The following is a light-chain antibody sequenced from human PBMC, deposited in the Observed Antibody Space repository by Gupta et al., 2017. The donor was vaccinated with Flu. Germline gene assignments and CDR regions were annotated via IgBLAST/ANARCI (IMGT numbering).Light chain of an antibody. CDR3: QQSNRIPPLT. Sequence: DIQMTQSPSSLSASVGDRVTITCRASQSISSYLNWYQQRPGKAPKLLIFGASSLQSGVPSRFSGSGYGTEFTLTISSLQPEDFATYYCQQSNRIPPLTFGGGTKVEI. CDR1: QSISSY. J-gene: IGKJ4*01. CDR2: GAS. V-gene: IGKV1-39*01.